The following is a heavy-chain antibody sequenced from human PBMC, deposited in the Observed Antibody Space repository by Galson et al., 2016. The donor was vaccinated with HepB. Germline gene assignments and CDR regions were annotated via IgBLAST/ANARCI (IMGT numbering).Heavy chain of an antibody. D-gene: IGHD3-3*01. CDR1: GGTFSIYS. CDR2: INPNSGAT. Sequence: SVKVSCKASGGTFSIYSLSWVRQAPGQGLEWMGWINPNSGATNYALKFPGRVTMTRDTSISTAYMELSRLRSDDTAVYFCARDQLTLNDFFGVVIEDYYGMDVWGKGTTVTISS. V-gene: IGHV1-2*02. J-gene: IGHJ6*04. CDR3: ARDQLTLNDFFGVVIEDYYGMDV.